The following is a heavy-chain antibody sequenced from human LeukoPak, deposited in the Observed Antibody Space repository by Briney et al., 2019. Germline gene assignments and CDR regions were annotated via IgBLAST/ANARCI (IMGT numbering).Heavy chain of an antibody. CDR1: GYTFTNYY. CDR3: ARVSGGSDWYY. J-gene: IGHJ4*02. D-gene: IGHD6-19*01. Sequence: ASVKVSSKASGYTFTNYYLHWVRQAPGKGPEWMGCINPNSGDTKYAQRFQGGVTMTRDTSITTAYMELYNLGSDDTAVYYCARVSGGSDWYYWGQGALITVSS. CDR2: INPNSGDT. V-gene: IGHV1-2*02.